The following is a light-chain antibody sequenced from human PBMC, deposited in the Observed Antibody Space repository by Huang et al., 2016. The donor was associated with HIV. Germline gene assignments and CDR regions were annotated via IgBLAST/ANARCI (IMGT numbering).Light chain of an antibody. V-gene: IGKV1-33*01. CDR2: DSS. J-gene: IGKJ2*01. Sequence: IQMTQSPSSLSTFIGDKVTITCQASQDIGNYLNWYQQRPGKAPKLLIYDSSSLETGVTSRFSGGWSGTTFTFTITNLRPEDVGTYYCQQYDGLPYTFGQGTLIEI. CDR3: QQYDGLPYT. CDR1: QDIGNY.